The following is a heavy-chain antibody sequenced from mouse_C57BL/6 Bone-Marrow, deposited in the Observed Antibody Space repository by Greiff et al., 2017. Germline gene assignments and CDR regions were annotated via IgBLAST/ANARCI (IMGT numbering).Heavy chain of an antibody. D-gene: IGHD1-1*01. CDR2: GQGLDWFG. V-gene: IGHV1-87*01. CDR1: YTFSRRLH. J-gene: IGHJ2*01. CDR3: SEDSAVYYCASHYYGSSYFDY. Sequence: QVQLQQSGPELARPWASVKISCQAFYTFSRRLHFAIRDTNYWMQWVKQRPGQGLDWFGAIYPGNGDPSHNQKFKGKATLNADKSASTAYMQHSSLTSEDSAVYYCASHYYGSSYFDYWGQGTTLTVSS.